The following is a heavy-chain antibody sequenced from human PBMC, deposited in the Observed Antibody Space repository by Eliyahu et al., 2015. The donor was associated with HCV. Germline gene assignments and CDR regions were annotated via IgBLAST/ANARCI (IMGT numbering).Heavy chain of an antibody. CDR2: XWSDGRIT. CDR3: AGDRGGHPFDP. J-gene: IGHJ5*02. D-gene: IGHD3-10*01. Sequence: QVQLVESGGAVVQPGXSLRLSCAASGFTFSSXGMHWXRQPPGKGLEWVAVXWSDGRITKYADSVKGRFTISKDNSKNTLYLEMNSLRVEDTAVYYCAGDRGGHPFDPWGQGTLVTVSS. V-gene: IGHV3-33*01. CDR1: GFTFSSXG.